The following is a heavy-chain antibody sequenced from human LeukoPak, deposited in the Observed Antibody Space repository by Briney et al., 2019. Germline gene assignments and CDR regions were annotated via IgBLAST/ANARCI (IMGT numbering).Heavy chain of an antibody. J-gene: IGHJ3*02. D-gene: IGHD3-9*01. V-gene: IGHV4-4*07. CDR1: GGSIGSYY. CDR3: ASPGGGYDIWGDAFDI. CDR2: IYTSGST. Sequence: PSETLSLTCTVSGGSIGSYYWSWIRQPAGKGLEWIGRIYTSGSTNYNPSLKSRVTMSVDTSKNQFSLKLSSVTAADTAVYYCASPGGGYDIWGDAFDIWGQGTMVTVSS.